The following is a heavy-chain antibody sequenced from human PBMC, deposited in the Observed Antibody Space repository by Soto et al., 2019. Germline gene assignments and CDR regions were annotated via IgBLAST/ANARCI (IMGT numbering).Heavy chain of an antibody. J-gene: IGHJ6*02. CDR2: IYHSGST. V-gene: IGHV4-30-2*01. D-gene: IGHD5-12*01. CDR1: GGSISSGGYS. Sequence: QLQLQESGSGLVKPSQTLSLTCAVSGGSISSGGYSWSWIRQPPGKGLEWIGYIYHSGSTYYNPSLKSRVTISVDRSKNQFSLKLRSVTAADTAVYYCASSGSEFQYYYGMDVWGQGTTVTVSS. CDR3: ASSGSEFQYYYGMDV.